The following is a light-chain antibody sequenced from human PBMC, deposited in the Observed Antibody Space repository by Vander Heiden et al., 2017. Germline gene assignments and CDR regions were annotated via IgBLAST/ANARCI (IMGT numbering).Light chain of an antibody. Sequence: DIQMTPSPSPLSASVGDRVTITCRASQSISSWLAWYQQKPGKAPKLLIYDASSLESGVPSRFSGSGSGTEFTLTISSLQPDDFATYYCQQYNSYLYTFGQGTKLEIK. CDR3: QQYNSYLYT. CDR1: QSISSW. J-gene: IGKJ2*01. V-gene: IGKV1-5*01. CDR2: DAS.